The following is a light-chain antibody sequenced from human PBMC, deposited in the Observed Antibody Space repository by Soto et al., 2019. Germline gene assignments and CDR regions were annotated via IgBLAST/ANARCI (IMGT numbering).Light chain of an antibody. J-gene: IGKJ2*01. CDR3: QQSYSTPET. CDR2: AAS. V-gene: IGKV1-39*01. CDR1: QSISSY. Sequence: DIQMTQSPSSLSASVGDRVTITCRASQSISSYLNWYQQKPGKAPKLLIYAASSLQSGVPSRLSGSGSGTDFTLTISSLQPEDFPTYFRQQSYSTPETFGQGTKLEIK.